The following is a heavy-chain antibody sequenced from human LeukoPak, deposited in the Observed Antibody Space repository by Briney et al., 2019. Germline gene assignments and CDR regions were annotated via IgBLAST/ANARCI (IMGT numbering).Heavy chain of an antibody. CDR2: ISSSSLYI. D-gene: IGHD5-12*01. Sequence: GGSLRLSCAASGFTFSDYSMNWVRQAPGKGLEWVSYISSSSLYINYADSVKGRFTVSRDNAKNSLFLQKNSLRAEDTAVYYCVREAYEYHFDYWGQGTLVTVSS. V-gene: IGHV3-21*06. CDR1: GFTFSDYS. CDR3: VREAYEYHFDY. J-gene: IGHJ4*02.